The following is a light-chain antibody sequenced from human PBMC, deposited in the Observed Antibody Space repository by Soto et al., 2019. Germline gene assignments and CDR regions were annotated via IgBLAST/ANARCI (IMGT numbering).Light chain of an antibody. Sequence: QSVLTQPASVSGSPGQSITISCTGASSGVGGYNYVSWYQHHPRKAPKLRIYDVCKRPSGIPDRFSGSKSGNTASLAISGLQAEDEADYYCCSYAGSYTVVFGGGTKLTVL. CDR2: DVC. CDR3: CSYAGSYTVV. V-gene: IGLV2-11*01. CDR1: SSGVGGYNY. J-gene: IGLJ2*01.